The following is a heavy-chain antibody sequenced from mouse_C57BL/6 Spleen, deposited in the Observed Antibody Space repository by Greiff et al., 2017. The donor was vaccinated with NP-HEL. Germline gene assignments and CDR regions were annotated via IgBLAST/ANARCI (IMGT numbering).Heavy chain of an antibody. CDR3: ARAYYSNWYFDY. J-gene: IGHJ2*01. Sequence: VQLQQSGAELVKPGASVKLSCKASGYTFTSYWMQWVKQRPGQGLEWIGEIDPSDSYTNYNQKFKGKATLTVDTSSSTAYMQLSSLTSEDSAVYYCARAYYSNWYFDYWGQGTTLTVSS. D-gene: IGHD2-5*01. V-gene: IGHV1-50*01. CDR2: IDPSDSYT. CDR1: GYTFTSYW.